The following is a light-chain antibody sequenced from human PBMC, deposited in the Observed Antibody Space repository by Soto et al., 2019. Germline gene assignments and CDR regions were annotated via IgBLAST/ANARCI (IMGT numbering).Light chain of an antibody. CDR3: QQYVNLPRT. Sequence: EIVLTQSPGTLSLSPGERAILSCRASQNFGNNYLAWYQQKPGQAPRLLIHGASTRATGIPDRFSGSGSGTDFTLTISRLEPEDFAVYYCQQYVNLPRTFGQRTKVEIK. CDR1: QNFGNNY. CDR2: GAS. V-gene: IGKV3-20*01. J-gene: IGKJ1*01.